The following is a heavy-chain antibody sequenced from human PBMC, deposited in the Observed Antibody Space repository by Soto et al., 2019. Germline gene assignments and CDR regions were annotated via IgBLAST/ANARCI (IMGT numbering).Heavy chain of an antibody. Sequence: ASVKVSCKASGYTFTRYTMNWVRQAPGQRLEWMGWINPDNGNTKSSQKFQDRVIITRDTSASTGYMELSSLTSEDTAVYYCARGKGMEENYFYYGLDIWGQGTTVTVSS. V-gene: IGHV1-3*01. D-gene: IGHD1-1*01. CDR3: ARGKGMEENYFYYGLDI. CDR2: INPDNGNT. J-gene: IGHJ6*02. CDR1: GYTFTRYT.